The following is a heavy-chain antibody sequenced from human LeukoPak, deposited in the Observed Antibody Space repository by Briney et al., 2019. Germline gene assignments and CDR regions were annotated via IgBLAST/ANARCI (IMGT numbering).Heavy chain of an antibody. Sequence: SETLSLTCTASGDSISAFYWSWIRQSPGKGLEWIGYISNGGSSGSTNYNPSLKSRVTISADMSKNQFSLNVTSVTAADTAMYYCARFSGGTSRVDYWGQGTLVTVSS. CDR1: GDSISAFY. V-gene: IGHV4-59*01. CDR3: ARFSGGTSRVDY. J-gene: IGHJ4*02. CDR2: ISNGGSSGST.